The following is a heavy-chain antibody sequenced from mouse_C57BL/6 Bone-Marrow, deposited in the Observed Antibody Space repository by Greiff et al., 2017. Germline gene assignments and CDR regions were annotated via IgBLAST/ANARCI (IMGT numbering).Heavy chain of an antibody. D-gene: IGHD4-1*01. CDR2: IWSGGST. CDR1: GFSLTSYG. Sequence: QVQLKESGPGLVQPSQSLSITCTVSGFSLTSYGVHWVRQSPGQGLEWLGVIWSGGSTDYNAAFISRLSISKDNSKSQVFFKRNSLQADDTAIYYCARNGDWDGDYARDYWGQGTSVTVSS. V-gene: IGHV2-2*01. J-gene: IGHJ4*01. CDR3: ARNGDWDGDYARDY.